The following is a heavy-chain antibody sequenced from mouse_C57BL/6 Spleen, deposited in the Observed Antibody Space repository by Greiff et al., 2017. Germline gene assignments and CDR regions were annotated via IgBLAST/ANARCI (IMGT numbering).Heavy chain of an antibody. Sequence: QVQLQQPGAELVKPGASVKLSCKASGYTFTSYWMQWVKQRPGQGLEWIGEIDPSDSYPNYNQKFKGKATLTVDTSSSTAYMQLSSLTYEDSAVDYYAVLRLDYWGQGTTLTVSS. CDR2: IDPSDSYP. J-gene: IGHJ2*01. D-gene: IGHD1-1*01. CDR1: GYTFTSYW. CDR3: AVLRLDY. V-gene: IGHV1-50*01.